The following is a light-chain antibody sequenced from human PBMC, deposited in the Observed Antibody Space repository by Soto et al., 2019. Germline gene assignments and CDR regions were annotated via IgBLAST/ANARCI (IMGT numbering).Light chain of an antibody. CDR3: SSYTTSSTVA. J-gene: IGLJ2*01. Sequence: QSVLTQSASVSGSPGQSITISCTGTSNDIGGYNYVSWYQQHPDKAPKLMIFEVSNRPSGVSNRFSGSKSGNTASLTISGLLPEDEADYYCSSYTTSSTVAFGGGTKLTVL. CDR2: EVS. CDR1: SNDIGGYNY. V-gene: IGLV2-14*01.